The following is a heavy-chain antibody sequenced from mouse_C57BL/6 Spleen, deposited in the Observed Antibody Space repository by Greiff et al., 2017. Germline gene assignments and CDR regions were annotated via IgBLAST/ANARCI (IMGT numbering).Heavy chain of an antibody. CDR2: INPGSGGT. Sequence: QVQLQQSGAELVRPGTSVKVSCKASGYAFTHYLIEWVKQRPGQGLAWIGVINPGSGGTNYNEKFKGKATLTADKSSSTAYMQLSSLTSEDSAVYFCARANSGYSYYAMDYWGQGTSVTVSS. CDR3: ARANSGYSYYAMDY. J-gene: IGHJ4*01. V-gene: IGHV1-54*01. D-gene: IGHD3-2*02. CDR1: GYAFTHYL.